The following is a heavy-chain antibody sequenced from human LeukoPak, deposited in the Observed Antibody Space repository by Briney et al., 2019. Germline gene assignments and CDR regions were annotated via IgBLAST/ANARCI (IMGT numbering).Heavy chain of an antibody. V-gene: IGHV4-34*01. D-gene: IGHD3-10*01. Sequence: SETLSLTCAVYGGSFSGYYWSWIRQPPGKGLEWIGEINHSGSTNYNPSLKSRVTISVDTSKNQFSLKLSSVTAADTAVYYCARVLLLRGSGSYYRPDYFDYWGQGTLVTVSS. CDR2: INHSGST. J-gene: IGHJ4*02. CDR3: ARVLLLRGSGSYYRPDYFDY. CDR1: GGSFSGYY.